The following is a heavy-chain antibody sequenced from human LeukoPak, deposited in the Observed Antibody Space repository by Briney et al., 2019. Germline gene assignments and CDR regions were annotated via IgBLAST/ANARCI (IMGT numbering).Heavy chain of an antibody. D-gene: IGHD2-21*02. CDR3: ARRHIVVVTAIFDY. CDR1: GYTFTGYY. Sequence: PEASVKVSCKASGYTFTGYYMHWVRQAPGQGLEWMGRINPNSGGTNYAQKFQGRVTMTRDTSISTAYMELSRLRSDDTAVYYCARRHIVVVTAIFDYWGQGTLVTVSS. V-gene: IGHV1-2*06. J-gene: IGHJ4*02. CDR2: INPNSGGT.